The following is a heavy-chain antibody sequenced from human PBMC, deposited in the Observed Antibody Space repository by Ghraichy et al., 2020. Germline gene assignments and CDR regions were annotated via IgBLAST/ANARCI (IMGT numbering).Heavy chain of an antibody. CDR3: ARDAYYYDSSGAPELGMDV. D-gene: IGHD3-22*01. Sequence: GGSLRLSCTASGFIVNTVYMNWVRQAPGKGLEWVSVIYSGGSTNYADSVKGRCTISRDSSKNVVYLHMNSLRAEDTAVYYCARDAYYYDSSGAPELGMDVWGQGITVTVAS. V-gene: IGHV3-66*01. J-gene: IGHJ6*02. CDR2: IYSGGST. CDR1: GFIVNTVY.